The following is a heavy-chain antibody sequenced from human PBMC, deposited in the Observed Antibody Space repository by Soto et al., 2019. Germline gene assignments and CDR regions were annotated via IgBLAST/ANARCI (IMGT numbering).Heavy chain of an antibody. V-gene: IGHV3-23*01. J-gene: IGHJ6*03. CDR2: ISGSGERT. CDR3: AKEGAWRLNYYYYYMDV. CDR1: GFTFSMFA. Sequence: EVQLLESGGGLVQPGGSLRLSCAASGFTFSMFAMTWVRQAPGKGLEWVSAISGSGERTYYADSVKGRFTISRDNSKNLLSLQMINLRAEDTAVYFCAKEGAWRLNYYYYYMDVWGKGTTVTVSS. D-gene: IGHD3-3*01.